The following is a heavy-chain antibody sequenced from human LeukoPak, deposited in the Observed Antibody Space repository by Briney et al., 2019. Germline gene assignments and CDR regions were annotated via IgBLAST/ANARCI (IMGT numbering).Heavy chain of an antibody. Sequence: SETLSLTCTVSGGSINSYYWNWIRQPPGRGLEWIGYIHYTGSTNYNPSLKSRVSISIDTSKSQFFLKLSSVTAADTAVYYCARVFAPRPGIDTVAAIDIWGQGTMVTVSS. CDR3: ARVFAPRPGIDTVAAIDI. CDR1: GGSINSYY. CDR2: IHYTGST. J-gene: IGHJ3*02. D-gene: IGHD6-13*01. V-gene: IGHV4-59*01.